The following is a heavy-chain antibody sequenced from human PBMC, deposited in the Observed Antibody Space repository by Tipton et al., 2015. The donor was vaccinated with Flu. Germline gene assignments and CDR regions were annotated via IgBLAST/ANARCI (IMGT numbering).Heavy chain of an antibody. V-gene: IGHV3-7*01. J-gene: IGHJ4*02. Sequence: GSLRPSCAASGFTLSSYLMSWVRQAPGKGLEWVANIKQDGSEKYYVDSVKGRFTISRDNAKNSLYLQMNSLRVEDTAVYYCVRAIAAAGSRWGQGTLVTVSS. CDR3: VRAIAAAGSR. CDR1: GFTLSSYL. CDR2: IKQDGSEK. D-gene: IGHD6-13*01.